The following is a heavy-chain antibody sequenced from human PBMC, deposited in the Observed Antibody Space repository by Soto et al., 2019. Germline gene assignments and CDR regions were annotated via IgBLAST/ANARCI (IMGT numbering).Heavy chain of an antibody. CDR3: AHAGVLWFGESFDY. CDR2: IYWDDDK. Sequence: SGPTLVKPTQTLTLTCTFSGFSLSTSGVGVGWIRQPPGKALEWLALIYWDDDKRYSPSLKSRLTITKDTSKNQVVLTMTNMDPVDTATYYCAHAGVLWFGESFDYWGQGTLVTVSS. J-gene: IGHJ4*02. D-gene: IGHD3-10*01. CDR1: GFSLSTSGVG. V-gene: IGHV2-5*02.